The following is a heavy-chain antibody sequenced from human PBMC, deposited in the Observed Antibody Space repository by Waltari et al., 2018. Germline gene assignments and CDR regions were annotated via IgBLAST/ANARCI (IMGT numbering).Heavy chain of an antibody. CDR3: ARGIYGDYLEDGAFDI. V-gene: IGHV1-8*01. D-gene: IGHD4-17*01. Sequence: QVQLVQSGAEVKKPGSSVKVSCKASGYTFTSYDINWVRQATGQGLEWMGWMNPNSGNTGYAQKFQGRVTMTRNTSISTAYMELSSLRSEDTAVYYCARGIYGDYLEDGAFDIWGQGTMVTVSS. CDR2: MNPNSGNT. J-gene: IGHJ3*02. CDR1: GYTFTSYD.